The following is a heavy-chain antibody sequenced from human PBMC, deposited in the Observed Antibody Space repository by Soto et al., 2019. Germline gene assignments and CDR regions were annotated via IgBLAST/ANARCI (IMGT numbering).Heavy chain of an antibody. CDR1: GGTFSSYA. D-gene: IGHD1-26*01. Sequence: SVKVSCKASGGTFSSYAISWVRQAPGQGLEWMGGIIPIFGTANYAQKFQGRVTITADKSTSTAYMELSSLRSEDTAVYYCARGVSKLPTHYFDYWGQGTLVTVSS. CDR2: IIPIFGTA. CDR3: ARGVSKLPTHYFDY. J-gene: IGHJ4*02. V-gene: IGHV1-69*06.